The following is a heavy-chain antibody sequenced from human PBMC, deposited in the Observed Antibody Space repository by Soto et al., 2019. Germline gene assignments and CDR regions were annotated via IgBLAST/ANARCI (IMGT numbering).Heavy chain of an antibody. CDR3: ARGDTMVRGVIIDYFDY. CDR2: INTGNGNT. D-gene: IGHD3-10*01. V-gene: IGHV1-3*04. J-gene: IGHJ4*02. Sequence: QVQLVQSGAEVKKPGASEKVSCKASGYTFTSYTLHWVRQAPGQRLEWMGWINTGNGNTKYSQKFQGRVTITRDTSASTAYMELSSLRSEDTAVYYCARGDTMVRGVIIDYFDYWGQGTLVTVSS. CDR1: GYTFTSYT.